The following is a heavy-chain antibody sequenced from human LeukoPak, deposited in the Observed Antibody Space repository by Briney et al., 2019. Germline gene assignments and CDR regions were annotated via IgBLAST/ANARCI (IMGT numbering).Heavy chain of an antibody. V-gene: IGHV3-7*03. CDR2: IKKDGSAQ. CDR1: GFTFSSYW. J-gene: IGHJ4*02. CDR3: AKAGGFWSGYYYFDY. D-gene: IGHD3-3*01. Sequence: GGSLRLSCAGSGFTFSSYWMTWVRQAPGKGLEWVANIKKDGSAQNYVDSVKGRFSISRDNAQDSLYLQMNSLRAEDTAVYYCAKAGGFWSGYYYFDYWGQGTLVTVSS.